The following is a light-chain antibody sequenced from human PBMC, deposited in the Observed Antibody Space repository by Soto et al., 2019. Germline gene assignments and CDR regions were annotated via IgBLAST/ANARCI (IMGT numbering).Light chain of an antibody. CDR1: QSISSK. CDR3: QQRSNWHALT. CDR2: GAS. V-gene: IGKV3D-11*02. Sequence: EILMTPSPATLTVTPGERATLSCRASQSISSKLAWYQQKLGQAPRLMIYGASSRATGIPDRFSGSGCGTDFTLTISSLEHEDFSVYYCQQRSNWHALTFGGGTKVDIK. J-gene: IGKJ4*01.